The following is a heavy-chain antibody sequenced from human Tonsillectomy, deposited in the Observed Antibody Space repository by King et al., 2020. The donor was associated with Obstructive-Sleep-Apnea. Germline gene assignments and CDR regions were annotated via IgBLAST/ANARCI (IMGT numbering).Heavy chain of an antibody. D-gene: IGHD3-3*01. CDR3: AKGRSGTLWHYFDY. Sequence: VQLVESGGGMVQPGRSLRLSCAASGFTFSSFGMHWVRQAPGKGLEWVAFIRFDGSNEYYVDSVKGRFTISRDTSKSTLYLQMNNLRAEDTAVYYCAKGRSGTLWHYFDYWGQGTLVTVSS. V-gene: IGHV3-30*02. CDR2: IRFDGSNE. CDR1: GFTFSSFG. J-gene: IGHJ4*02.